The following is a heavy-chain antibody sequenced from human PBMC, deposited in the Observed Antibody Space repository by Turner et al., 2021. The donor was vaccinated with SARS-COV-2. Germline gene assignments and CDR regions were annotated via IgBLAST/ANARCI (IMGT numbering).Heavy chain of an antibody. J-gene: IGHJ4*02. D-gene: IGHD2-2*01. CDR2: ISASGGDT. V-gene: IGHV3-23*01. Sequence: EEQVLESGGGLLQPGGSLRLSCAASGFTFSNFAMTWVRQAPGRGLEWVSAISASGGDTHYADSVKGRFTISRDNSKSTLYLQVNSLRAEDTAMYYCAADCTSASCYSRNADYWGQGTLVTVSS. CDR3: AADCTSASCYSRNADY. CDR1: GFTFSNFA.